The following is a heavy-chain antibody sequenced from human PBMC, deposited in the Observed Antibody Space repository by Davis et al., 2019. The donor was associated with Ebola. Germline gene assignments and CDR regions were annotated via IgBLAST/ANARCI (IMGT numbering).Heavy chain of an antibody. D-gene: IGHD6-13*01. Sequence: AASVKVSCKTSGYTFNNYGVTWVRQAPGQGLEWMGWISAYNGNTNYTQRLQGRVTMTTDTSTNTAYLELRSLRSDDMAVYYCARVFTSSIWYRGLNYKYYGMDVWGRGTTVTVSS. CDR1: GYTFNNYG. CDR2: ISAYNGNT. CDR3: ARVFTSSIWYRGLNYKYYGMDV. V-gene: IGHV1-18*03. J-gene: IGHJ6*02.